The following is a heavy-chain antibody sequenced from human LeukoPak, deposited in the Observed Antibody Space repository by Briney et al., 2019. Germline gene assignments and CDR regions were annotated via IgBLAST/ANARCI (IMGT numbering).Heavy chain of an antibody. J-gene: IGHJ4*02. V-gene: IGHV3-11*01. Sequence: GGSLRLSCAASGFTFSDYYMSWIRQAPGKGLECLSYISGSGSDINYVDSVKGRFPVSRDNAKNSLYLQMNSLRAEDTAVYYCVKTARHHDYWGQGTLVTVSS. CDR1: GFTFSDYY. CDR2: ISGSGSDI. CDR3: VKTARHHDY.